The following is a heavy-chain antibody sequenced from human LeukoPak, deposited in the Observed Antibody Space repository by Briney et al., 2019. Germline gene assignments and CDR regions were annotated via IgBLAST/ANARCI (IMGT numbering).Heavy chain of an antibody. CDR1: GFTFSSYE. D-gene: IGHD2-2*01. Sequence: GGSLRLSCAASGFTFSSYEMNWVRQAPGRGLEWVSYISSTSGSTIYYADSVKGRFTISRDNAKNSLYLQMNSLRAEDTAVYYCARRYCSSTSCLLDYWGQGTLVTVSS. V-gene: IGHV3-48*03. CDR3: ARRYCSSTSCLLDY. CDR2: ISSTSGSTI. J-gene: IGHJ4*02.